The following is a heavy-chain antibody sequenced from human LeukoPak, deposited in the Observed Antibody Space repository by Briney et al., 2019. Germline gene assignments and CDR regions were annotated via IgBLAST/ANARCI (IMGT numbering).Heavy chain of an antibody. Sequence: GGSLRLSCAASGFTFSSYEMNWVRQAPGKGLEWVSYISGNGSPIYYADSVKGRFTISRDNSKNSLFLQLNSLRADDTAVYYCARDPEFSYGYYFDYWGQGTLVSVSS. CDR2: ISGNGSPI. J-gene: IGHJ4*02. CDR1: GFTFSSYE. V-gene: IGHV3-48*03. D-gene: IGHD5-18*01. CDR3: ARDPEFSYGYYFDY.